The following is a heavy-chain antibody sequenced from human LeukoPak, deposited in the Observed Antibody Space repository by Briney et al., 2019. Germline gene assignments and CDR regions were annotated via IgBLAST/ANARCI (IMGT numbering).Heavy chain of an antibody. D-gene: IGHD1-1*01. CDR1: GYSFTSYW. Sequence: KYGESLKISCKSSGYSFTSYWIGWVRQMPGKDLEWMGIIYPGDSDTRYSPSFQGQVTISADKSISTAYLQWSSLKAPDTAMYYCARLGTPVGDDDAFDIWGQGTMVTVSS. CDR2: IYPGDSDT. J-gene: IGHJ3*02. CDR3: ARLGTPVGDDDAFDI. V-gene: IGHV5-51*01.